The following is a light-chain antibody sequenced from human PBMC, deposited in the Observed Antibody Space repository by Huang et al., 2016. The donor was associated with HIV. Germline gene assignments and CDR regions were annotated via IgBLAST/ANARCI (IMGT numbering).Light chain of an antibody. V-gene: IGKV3-15*01. CDR1: QNVRNN. CDR3: QQFNNWPPA. CDR2: EAS. Sequence: ETLMTQFPATLSVSPGERATLSCRASQNVRNNLAWYQQKPGQAHRLLFYEASSRATGVPGRFSASGSGIDFTLTISSLQSEDFAVYYCQQFNNWPPAFGGGTTVEIK. J-gene: IGKJ4*01.